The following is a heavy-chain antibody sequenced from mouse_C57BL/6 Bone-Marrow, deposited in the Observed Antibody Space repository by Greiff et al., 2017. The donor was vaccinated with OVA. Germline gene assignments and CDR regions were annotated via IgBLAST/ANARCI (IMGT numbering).Heavy chain of an antibody. Sequence: QVQLQQSGAELARPGASVKLSCKASGYTFTSYGISWVKQRTGQGLEWIGEIYPRSGNTYYNEKFKGKATLTADKSSSTAYMQLRSLTSEDSAVYFCARRGWLLPYAMDYWGQGTSVTVSS. D-gene: IGHD2-3*01. CDR2: IYPRSGNT. CDR1: GYTFTSYG. CDR3: ARRGWLLPYAMDY. J-gene: IGHJ4*01. V-gene: IGHV1-81*01.